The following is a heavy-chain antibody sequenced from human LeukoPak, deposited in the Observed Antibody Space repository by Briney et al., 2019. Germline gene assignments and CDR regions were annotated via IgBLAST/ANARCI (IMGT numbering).Heavy chain of an antibody. CDR1: GGSFSGYY. D-gene: IGHD4-17*01. Sequence: SETLSLTCAVYGGSFSGYYWSWIRQPPGKGLEWIGEINHRGSTNYNPSLKSRVTISVDTSKNQFSLKLSSVTAADTAVYYCARNDYGVNWFDPWGQGTLVTVSS. J-gene: IGHJ5*02. CDR2: INHRGST. CDR3: ARNDYGVNWFDP. V-gene: IGHV4-34*01.